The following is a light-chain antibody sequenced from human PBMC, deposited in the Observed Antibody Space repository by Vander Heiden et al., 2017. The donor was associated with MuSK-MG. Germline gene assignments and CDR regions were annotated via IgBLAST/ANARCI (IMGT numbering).Light chain of an antibody. CDR3: QSADSSGTYVV. CDR2: KDT. V-gene: IGLV3-25*03. J-gene: IGLJ2*01. CDR1: ALPKQY. Sequence: SYELTQPPSVSVSPGQTARINCSGDALPKQYAYWYQQKPGQAPVLLIDKDTERPSGIPERFSGSSSGTTVTLTISGAQADDEADYDCQSADSSGTYVVCGGGTKL.